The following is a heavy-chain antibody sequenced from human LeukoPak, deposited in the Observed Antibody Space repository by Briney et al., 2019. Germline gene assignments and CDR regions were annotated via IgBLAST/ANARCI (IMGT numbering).Heavy chain of an antibody. CDR3: ARGKRGFGDPYSFFDY. CDR1: GFTLVDYW. CDR2: ISVGGRSA. D-gene: IGHD4-17*01. J-gene: IGHJ4*02. V-gene: IGHV3-74*01. Sequence: GGSLRLSCRASGFTLVDYWMHWVRQAPGEGLVWVSRISVGGRSAGYADFVKGRFTISRDNSKNTLSMQMDSLRVEDTAIYYCARGKRGFGDPYSFFDYWGQGALVTVSS.